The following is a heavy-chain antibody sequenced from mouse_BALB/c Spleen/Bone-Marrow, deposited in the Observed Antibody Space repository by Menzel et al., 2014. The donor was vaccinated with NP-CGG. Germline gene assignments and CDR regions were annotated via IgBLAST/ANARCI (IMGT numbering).Heavy chain of an antibody. CDR1: GYAFANYL. CDR2: INPGSGGT. Sequence: QVQLQQSGAELVRPGTSVKASCKASGYAFANYLIEWVKQRPGQGLEWIGVINPGSGGTNYNEKFKGKATLTADKSSSTAYMQLSSLTSDDSAVYFCARGDYRSYYFDYWGQGTTLTVSS. J-gene: IGHJ2*01. V-gene: IGHV1-54*01. D-gene: IGHD2-14*01. CDR3: ARGDYRSYYFDY.